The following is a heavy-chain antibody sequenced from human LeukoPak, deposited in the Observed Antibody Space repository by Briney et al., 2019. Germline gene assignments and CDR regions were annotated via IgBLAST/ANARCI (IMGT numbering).Heavy chain of an antibody. CDR3: TTPAVAGYYFDY. V-gene: IGHV3-15*07. CDR2: IKSETDGGTT. D-gene: IGHD6-19*01. Sequence: SGGSLRLSCAASGFTFSNAWMNWVRQAPGKGLEWVGRIKSETDGGTTDYAAPVKGRFTISRDDSKNTLYLQMNSLKTEDTAVYYCTTPAVAGYYFDYWGQGTLVTVSS. CDR1: GFTFSNAW. J-gene: IGHJ4*02.